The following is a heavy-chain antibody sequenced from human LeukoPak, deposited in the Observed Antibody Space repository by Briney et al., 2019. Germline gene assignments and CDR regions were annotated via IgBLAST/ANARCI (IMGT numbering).Heavy chain of an antibody. D-gene: IGHD1-26*01. J-gene: IGHJ6*03. CDR3: ARAPIDYYYYMDV. CDR2: IYYSGST. CDR1: GGSISDYY. V-gene: IGHV4-59*01. Sequence: SETLSLTCTVSGGSISDYYWSWLRQPPGKGLEWIGYIYYSGSTNYNPSLKSRVTISVDTSKNQFSLKLSSVTAADTAVYYCARAPIDYYYYMDVWGKGTTVTVSS.